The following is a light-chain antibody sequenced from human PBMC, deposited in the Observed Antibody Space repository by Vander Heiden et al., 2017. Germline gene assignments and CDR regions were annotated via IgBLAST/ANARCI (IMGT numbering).Light chain of an antibody. CDR2: GAA. V-gene: IGKV1-12*01. J-gene: IGKJ1*01. CDR3: QQTNSFPRA. Sequence: DIQMSQSPSSVSASGGDRVTMTCRASQGICSWGAWYQQKPGEAPKLLIYGAASLQRAVPSRFSGSGSGTHFTLTIRSLQPEDIATYYCQQTNSFPRAFGQGTKVEIK. CDR1: QGICSW.